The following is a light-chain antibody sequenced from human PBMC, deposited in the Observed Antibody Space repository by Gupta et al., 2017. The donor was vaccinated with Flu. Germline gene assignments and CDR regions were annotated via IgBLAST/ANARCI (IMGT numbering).Light chain of an antibody. V-gene: IGKV3-11*01. CDR2: DAS. CDR3: QQRSNWPPEGT. CDR1: QSVNTY. J-gene: IGKJ4*01. Sequence: EIVLTQSPATLSLSPGERATLSCRASQSVNTYLAWYQQKHGQAPRLRIYDASKRATGIPARFSGSGSGTDFTLTISSLEPEDFAVYYCQQRSNWPPEGTFGGGTNVEI.